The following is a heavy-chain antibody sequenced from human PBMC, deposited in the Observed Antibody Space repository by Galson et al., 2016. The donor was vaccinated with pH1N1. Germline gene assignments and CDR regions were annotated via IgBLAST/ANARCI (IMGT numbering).Heavy chain of an antibody. CDR3: ASPRPAETITTIYGMDV. CDR1: GGTFRSYA. V-gene: IGHV1-69*05. CDR2: IIPIFGTA. Sequence: SVKVSCKASGGTFRSYAISWVRQAPGQGLEWMGGIIPIFGTAKYAQKFQDRVTITTDESTSTAYMELSSLRFEDTAVYYCASPRPAETITTIYGMDVWGQGTTVTVSS. J-gene: IGHJ6*02. D-gene: IGHD5-12*01.